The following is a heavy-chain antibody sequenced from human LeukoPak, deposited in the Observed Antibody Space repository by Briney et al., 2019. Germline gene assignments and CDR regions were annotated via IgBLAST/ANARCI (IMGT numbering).Heavy chain of an antibody. CDR2: ISAYNGHT. J-gene: IGHJ4*02. D-gene: IGHD1-7*01. CDR1: EYTFTDYD. CDR3: ARRGLGTTQRYFEY. Sequence: GTSVTVSCTASEYTFTDYDITWGRRAPGQEQEWMGWISAYNGHTNYAQKLQGRITVTTDTSTSTSYMELRSLRSDDTAVYYCARRGLGTTQRYFEYWGQGTLVIVSS. V-gene: IGHV1-18*01.